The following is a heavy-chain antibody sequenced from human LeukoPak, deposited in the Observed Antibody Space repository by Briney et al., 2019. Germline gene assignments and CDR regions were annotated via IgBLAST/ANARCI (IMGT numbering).Heavy chain of an antibody. CDR3: ARDLAYYDFWGGYYDGPYYYYYYMDV. CDR1: GFTFSSYW. Sequence: GGSLRLSCAASGFTFSSYWMSWVRQAPGKGLEWVANIKQDGSEKYYVDSVKGRFTISRDNAKNSLYLQMNSLRAEDTAVYYCARDLAYYDFWGGYYDGPYYYYYYMDVWGKGTTVTVSS. J-gene: IGHJ6*03. D-gene: IGHD3-3*01. V-gene: IGHV3-7*01. CDR2: IKQDGSEK.